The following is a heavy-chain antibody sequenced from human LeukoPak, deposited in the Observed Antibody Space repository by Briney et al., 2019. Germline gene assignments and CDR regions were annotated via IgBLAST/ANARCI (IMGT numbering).Heavy chain of an antibody. J-gene: IGHJ4*02. CDR3: ARGTTVTTTDY. D-gene: IGHD4-17*01. V-gene: IGHV3-30-3*01. CDR1: GFTFSSYA. Sequence: GGSLRLSCAASGFTFSSYAMHRVRQAPGKGLEWVAVISYDGSNKYYADSVKGRFTISRDNSKNTLYLQMNSLRAEDTAVYYCARGTTVTTTDYWGQGTLVTVSS. CDR2: ISYDGSNK.